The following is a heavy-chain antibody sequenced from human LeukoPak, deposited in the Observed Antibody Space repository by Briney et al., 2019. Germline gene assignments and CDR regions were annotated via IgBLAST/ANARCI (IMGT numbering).Heavy chain of an antibody. Sequence: PSETLSLTCAVYGGSFSSYYWSWIRQPPGKGLEWIGEINHSEGTNYNPSLKSRVTMSLDTSKNQFSLKLSSVTAADTAVYYCASGNMGGGYLGNYYYYYYMDVWGKGTTVTVSS. J-gene: IGHJ6*03. CDR1: GGSFSSYY. CDR3: ASGNMGGGYLGNYYYYYYMDV. V-gene: IGHV4-34*01. D-gene: IGHD3-22*01. CDR2: INHSEGT.